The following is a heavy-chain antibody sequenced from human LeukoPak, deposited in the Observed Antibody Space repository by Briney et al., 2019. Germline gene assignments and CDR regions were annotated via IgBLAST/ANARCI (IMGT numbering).Heavy chain of an antibody. Sequence: SETLSLTCTVSGGSISTYYWGWIRQPPGKGLEWIGYISYSGASNYNPSLKSRVTISVDTSKNQFSLKLSSVTAADTAVYYCARRRVAVGHDAFDIWGLGTMVTVSS. J-gene: IGHJ3*02. CDR1: GGSISTYY. V-gene: IGHV4-59*08. CDR3: ARRRVAVGHDAFDI. D-gene: IGHD1-26*01. CDR2: ISYSGAS.